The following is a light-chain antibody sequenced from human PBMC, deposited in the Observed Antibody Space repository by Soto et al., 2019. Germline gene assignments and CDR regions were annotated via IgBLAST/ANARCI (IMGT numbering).Light chain of an antibody. J-gene: IGKJ4*02. Sequence: DIQLTQSPSFLSASVGDRVTITCRASQDISSHLAWYQQKPGKAPKLLIYDTSTLQSGVPSRFGGSGSGTEYTLTIISLQPEDFATYYCQQVNTYPLTFGGGTKVEIK. CDR2: DTS. CDR1: QDISSH. CDR3: QQVNTYPLT. V-gene: IGKV1-9*01.